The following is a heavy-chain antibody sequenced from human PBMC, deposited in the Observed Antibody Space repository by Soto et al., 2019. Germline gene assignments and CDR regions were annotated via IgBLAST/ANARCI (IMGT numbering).Heavy chain of an antibody. J-gene: IGHJ6*02. Sequence: ASETLSLTCTVSGGSVSSGSYYWSWIRQPPGKGLEWIGYIYYSGSTNYNPSLKSRVTISVDTSKNQFSLKLSSVTAADTAVYYCASSGGSGYSYGYRGVYYYYYGMDVWGQGTTVTVSS. D-gene: IGHD5-18*01. CDR2: IYYSGST. V-gene: IGHV4-61*01. CDR1: GGSVSSGSYY. CDR3: ASSGGSGYSYGYRGVYYYYYGMDV.